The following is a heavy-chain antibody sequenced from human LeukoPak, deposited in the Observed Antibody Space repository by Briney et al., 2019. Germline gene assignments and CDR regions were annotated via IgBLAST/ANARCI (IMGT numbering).Heavy chain of an antibody. D-gene: IGHD1-14*01. Sequence: GGSLRLSCAASGFTVSSNYMSWVRQAPGKGLEWVSVIYSGGSTYYADSVKGRFTISRDNSKNTLYLQMNSLRAEDTAVYYCARVLNGKDAFDIWGQGTMVTVSS. V-gene: IGHV3-53*01. CDR1: GFTVSSNY. CDR3: ARVLNGKDAFDI. J-gene: IGHJ3*02. CDR2: IYSGGST.